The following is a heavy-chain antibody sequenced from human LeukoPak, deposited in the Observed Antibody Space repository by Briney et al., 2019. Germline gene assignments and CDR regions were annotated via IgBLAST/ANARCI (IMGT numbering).Heavy chain of an antibody. CDR3: AKNDGRGGYIDY. V-gene: IGHV3-43*01. D-gene: IGHD6-13*01. CDR1: GFTFDDYT. CDR2: ISWDGGST. Sequence: GGSLRLSCAASGFTFDDYTMHWVRQAPGKGLEWVSLISWDGGSTYYADSVKGRFTISRDNSKNSLYLQMNSLRTEDTALYYCAKNDGRGGYIDYWGQGTLVTVSS. J-gene: IGHJ4*02.